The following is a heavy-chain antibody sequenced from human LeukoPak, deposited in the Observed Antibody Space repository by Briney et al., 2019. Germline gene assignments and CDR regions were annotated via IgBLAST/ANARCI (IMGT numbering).Heavy chain of an antibody. Sequence: GGSLRLSCAASGFTFGFYAMSWVRQAPGKGLEWVSAISGSGDSTYHADSVKGRFTISRDNSKNTLYLQMNSLRAEDAAVYYCARSSGVITVAPFDCWGQGTLVTVSS. CDR3: ARSSGVITVAPFDC. J-gene: IGHJ4*02. CDR1: GFTFGFYA. D-gene: IGHD4-23*01. CDR2: ISGSGDST. V-gene: IGHV3-23*01.